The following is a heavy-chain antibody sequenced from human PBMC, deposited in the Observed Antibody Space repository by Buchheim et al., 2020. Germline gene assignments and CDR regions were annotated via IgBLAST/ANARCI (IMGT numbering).Heavy chain of an antibody. D-gene: IGHD6-13*01. CDR2: VSVTGAT. V-gene: IGHV4-61*02. J-gene: IGHJ1*01. CDR3: ARGGFSSSQEFFQD. Sequence: QVQLQESGPGLVKPSQTLSLTCTVSGDSINSAADYWSWIRQPAGKGLEWIGRVSVTGATNYNPSLPRPVPLSMATSNSQFSLKMISVTAADTGVYFCARGGFSSSQEFFQDWGQGT. CDR1: GDSINSAADY.